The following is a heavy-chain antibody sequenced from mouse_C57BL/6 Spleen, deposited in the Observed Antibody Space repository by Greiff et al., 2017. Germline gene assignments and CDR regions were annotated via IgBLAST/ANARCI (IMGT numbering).Heavy chain of an antibody. J-gene: IGHJ2*01. CDR2: INPYNGGT. V-gene: IGHV1-19*01. Sequence: EVQLQQSGPVLVKPGASVKMSCKASGYTFTDYYMNWVKQSHGKSLEWIGVINPYNGGTSYNQKFKGKATLTVDKSSSTAYMELNSLTSEDSAVYYCARGGSTVVSFDYWGQGTTLTVSS. CDR3: ARGGSTVVSFDY. CDR1: GYTFTDYY. D-gene: IGHD1-1*01.